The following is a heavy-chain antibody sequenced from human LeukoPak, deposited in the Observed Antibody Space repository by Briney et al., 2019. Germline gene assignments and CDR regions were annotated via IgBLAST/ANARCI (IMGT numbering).Heavy chain of an antibody. CDR1: GFTFSSYG. CDR3: ARVLGIAARTNPFDY. Sequence: GGSLRLSCAASGFTFSSYGMHWVRQAPGKGLEWVAFIRYDGSNKYYADSVKGRFTISRDNSKNTLYLQMNSLRAEDTAVYYCARVLGIAARTNPFDYWGQGTLVTVSS. CDR2: IRYDGSNK. V-gene: IGHV3-30*02. D-gene: IGHD6-6*01. J-gene: IGHJ4*02.